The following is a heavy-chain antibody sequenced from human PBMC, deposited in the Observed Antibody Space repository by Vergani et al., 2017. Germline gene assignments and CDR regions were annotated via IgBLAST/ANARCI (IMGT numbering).Heavy chain of an antibody. CDR2: IYYSGST. J-gene: IGHJ1*01. V-gene: IGHV4-30-4*08. CDR1: GDSSNNDDYY. Sequence: QLQLQQSGPGLVQPSQTLSLTCIVSGDSSNNDDYYWSWIRQPPGKGLEWIGYIYYSGSTYQNPSLESRLTMSLDTSRTQFSLNLISVTAGDTAVYYCARVAGGRGGDYLGWGEGTPVTVSS. D-gene: IGHD2-21*01. CDR3: ARVAGGRGGDYLG.